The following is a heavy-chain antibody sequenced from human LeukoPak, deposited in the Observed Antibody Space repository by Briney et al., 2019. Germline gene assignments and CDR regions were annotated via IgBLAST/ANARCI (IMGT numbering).Heavy chain of an antibody. J-gene: IGHJ4*02. V-gene: IGHV1-69*13. Sequence: SVKVSCKASGGTFSSYAISWVRQAPGQGLEWMGGIIPIFGTANYAQKFQGRVTITADESTSTAYMELSSLRSEDTAVYYCARARYCTNGVCEGYFDYWGQGTLVTVSS. CDR2: IIPIFGTA. CDR1: GGTFSSYA. CDR3: ARARYCTNGVCEGYFDY. D-gene: IGHD2-8*01.